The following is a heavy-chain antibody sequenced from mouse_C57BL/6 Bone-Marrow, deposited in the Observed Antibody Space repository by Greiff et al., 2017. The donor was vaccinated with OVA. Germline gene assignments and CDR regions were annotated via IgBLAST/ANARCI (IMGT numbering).Heavy chain of an antibody. V-gene: IGHV1-55*01. J-gene: IGHJ3*01. CDR1: GYTFTSYW. Sequence: QVQLKQPGAELVKPGASVQMSCKASGYTFTSYWITWVNQRPGHGLEWIGDIYPGSGSTNYTETFKSKATLTVDTSPSTAYMQLSSLTAEESAGEDCARGGPWVADWGKGTRVTVSA. CDR3: ARGGPWVAD. CDR2: IYPGSGST.